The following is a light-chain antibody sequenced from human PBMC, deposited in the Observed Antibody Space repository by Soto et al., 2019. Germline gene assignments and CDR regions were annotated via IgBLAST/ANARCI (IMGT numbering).Light chain of an antibody. V-gene: IGKV3-20*01. CDR3: QQYDSSPPHT. J-gene: IGKJ5*01. CDR1: QSVSNTY. Sequence: EIVLTQSPGTLSLSPGERATLSCRASQSVSNTYLAWYQQKPGQAPRLLIYGASSRATGIPDRFSGSGSGTDFTLTISRLEPEDFAVYYCQQYDSSPPHTFGQGTRLEMK. CDR2: GAS.